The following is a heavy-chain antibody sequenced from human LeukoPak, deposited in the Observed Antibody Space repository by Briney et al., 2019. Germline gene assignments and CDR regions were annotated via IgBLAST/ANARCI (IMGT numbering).Heavy chain of an antibody. J-gene: IGHJ4*02. CDR1: GVSISSDY. CDR3: ARTSYTGGAYYFHF. D-gene: IGHD6-19*01. V-gene: IGHV4-59*08. Sequence: SETLSLTCTVSGVSISSDYWSWIRQPPGKGLEWIGYIYYSGYTKYNPSLKSRVTISVDTSKIQFSLKLSSVTAADTAVYYCARTSYTGGAYYFHFWGQGTLVTVSS. CDR2: IYYSGYT.